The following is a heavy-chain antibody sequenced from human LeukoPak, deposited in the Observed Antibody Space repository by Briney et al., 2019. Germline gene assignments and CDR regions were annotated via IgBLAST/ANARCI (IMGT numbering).Heavy chain of an antibody. J-gene: IGHJ1*01. CDR2: IYTSGST. CDR3: VIVVDQYFQH. V-gene: IGHV4-61*02. D-gene: IGHD2-2*01. Sequence: PSETLSLTCTVSGGSISSSRYYWGWIRQPAGKGLEWIGRIYTSGSTNYNPSLKSRVTMSVDTSKNQFSLKLSSVTAADTAVYYCVIVVDQYFQHWGQGTLVTVSS. CDR1: GGSISSSRYY.